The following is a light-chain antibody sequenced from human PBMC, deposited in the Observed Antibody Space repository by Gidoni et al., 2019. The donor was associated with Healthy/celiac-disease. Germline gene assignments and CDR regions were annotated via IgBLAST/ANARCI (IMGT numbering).Light chain of an antibody. CDR3: QQRRNWPPRIT. Sequence: EIVLTPSPPPLSLSPGERTTLSSRASQSVSSYLTLYQQRTGQAPRLLIYDASNRATGIPARFSGSGAGTDFTLTSSSLEPEDCAVYYCQQRRNWPPRITFGQGTRLEIK. CDR2: DAS. J-gene: IGKJ5*01. V-gene: IGKV3-11*01. CDR1: QSVSSY.